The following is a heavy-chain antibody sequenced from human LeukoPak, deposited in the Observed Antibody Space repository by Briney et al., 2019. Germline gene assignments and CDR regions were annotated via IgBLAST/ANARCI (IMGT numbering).Heavy chain of an antibody. CDR3: ARGIMIRSGEIIVRNHFFDY. J-gene: IGHJ4*02. Sequence: SETLSLTCGVSGASVSSIGYSWSWLRQAPGKGLEWIGSIYHRGSNDYNPSLESRVSISVDRSTNQFSLKVNSVTAADTAVYYCARGIMIRSGEIIVRNHFFDYWGQGSQVTVSS. CDR2: IYHRGSN. D-gene: IGHD3-16*02. CDR1: GASVSSIGYS. V-gene: IGHV4-30-2*01.